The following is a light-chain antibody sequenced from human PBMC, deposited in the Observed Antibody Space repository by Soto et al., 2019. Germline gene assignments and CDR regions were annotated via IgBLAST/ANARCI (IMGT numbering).Light chain of an antibody. V-gene: IGLV2-11*01. CDR2: SNN. CDR3: AAWDDSLNGYV. Sequence: QSALTQPRSVSGSPGQSVTMSCTGTSSDVGGYNYVSWYQQHPGKAPKLMIYSNNQRPSGVPDRFSGSKSGTSASLAISGLQSEDEADYYCAAWDDSLNGYVFGTGTKLTVL. J-gene: IGLJ1*01. CDR1: SSDVGGYNY.